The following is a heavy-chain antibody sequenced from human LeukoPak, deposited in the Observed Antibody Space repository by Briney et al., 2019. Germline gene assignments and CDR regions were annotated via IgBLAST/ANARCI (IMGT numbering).Heavy chain of an antibody. J-gene: IGHJ6*03. CDR3: ARVSLGYCSGGSCQVMEVGFYYYYYMDV. Sequence: PGGSLRLSCAASGFTFSSYSMNWVRQAPGKGLEWVSYISSSSSTIYYGDPVKGRFTISRDNAKNSLYLQMNSLRAEDTAVYYCARVSLGYCSGGSCQVMEVGFYYYYYMDVWGKGTTVTVSS. CDR2: ISSSSSTI. V-gene: IGHV3-48*01. D-gene: IGHD2-15*01. CDR1: GFTFSSYS.